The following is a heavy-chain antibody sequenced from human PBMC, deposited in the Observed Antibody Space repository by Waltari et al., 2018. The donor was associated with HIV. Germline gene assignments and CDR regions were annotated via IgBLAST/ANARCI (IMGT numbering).Heavy chain of an antibody. CDR1: GYTLTELS. J-gene: IGHJ4*02. V-gene: IGHV1-24*01. Sequence: QIQLVQSGAEVKKPGASVKVSCKVSGYTLTELSMHWVRQAPGKGLEWMGGFDPEDGETIYAQKFQGRVTMTEDTSTDTAYMELSSLRSEDTAVYYCATDLRGIAARPRALDYWGQGTLVTVSS. CDR2: FDPEDGET. D-gene: IGHD6-6*01. CDR3: ATDLRGIAARPRALDY.